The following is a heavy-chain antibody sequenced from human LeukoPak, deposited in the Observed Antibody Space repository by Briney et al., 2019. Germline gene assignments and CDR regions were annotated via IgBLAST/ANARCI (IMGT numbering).Heavy chain of an antibody. CDR3: AKDRFAVGANFFDY. Sequence: GGSLRLSCAASGFTFSSYAMSWVRQAPGKGLEWVSGISGSGGSTYYADSVKGRFTISRDNSKNTLYLQMNSLRAENTAVYYCAKDRFAVGANFFDYWGQGTLVTVSS. V-gene: IGHV3-23*01. D-gene: IGHD1-26*01. CDR2: ISGSGGST. J-gene: IGHJ4*02. CDR1: GFTFSSYA.